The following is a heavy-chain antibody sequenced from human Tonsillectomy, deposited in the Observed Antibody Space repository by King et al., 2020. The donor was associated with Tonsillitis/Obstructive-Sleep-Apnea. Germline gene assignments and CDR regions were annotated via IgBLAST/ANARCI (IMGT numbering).Heavy chain of an antibody. CDR1: GFKFKSYW. CDR2: IKQDGSDK. Sequence: VQLVESGGGLVQPGGSLRLSCAASGFKFKSYWMSWVRQAPGKGLEWVAYIKQDGSDKYYVDSVKGRFTISRDNGRSSLYLQMNSLRAEDTALYYCARGHYGLDVWGQGTTVIVS. CDR3: ARGHYGLDV. V-gene: IGHV3-7*03. J-gene: IGHJ6*02.